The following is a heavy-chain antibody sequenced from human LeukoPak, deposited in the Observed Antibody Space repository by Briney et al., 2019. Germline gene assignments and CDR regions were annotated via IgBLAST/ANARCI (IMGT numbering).Heavy chain of an antibody. V-gene: IGHV4-34*01. J-gene: IGHJ4*02. CDR2: INHSGST. CDR1: GGSFSGYY. Sequence: SETLSLTCAVYGGSFSGYYWSWIRQPPGKGLEWIGEINHSGSTNYNPSLKSRVTISVDTSKNQFSLKLSSVTAADTAVYYCARGGLVVVAAIRYFDYWGQGTLVTVSS. CDR3: ARGGLVVVAAIRYFDY. D-gene: IGHD2-15*01.